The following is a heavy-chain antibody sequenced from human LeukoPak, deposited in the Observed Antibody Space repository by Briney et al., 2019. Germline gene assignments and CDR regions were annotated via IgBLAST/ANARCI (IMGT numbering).Heavy chain of an antibody. CDR1: GFTFDDYG. Sequence: GGPLRLSCAASGFTFDDYGMSWVRQAPGKGLEWVSGINWNGGSTGYADSVKGRFTISRDNAKNSLYLQMNSLRAEDTALYHCARGREGRYCSSTSCSLNWFDPWGQGTLVAVSS. J-gene: IGHJ5*02. V-gene: IGHV3-20*01. D-gene: IGHD2-2*01. CDR2: INWNGGST. CDR3: ARGREGRYCSSTSCSLNWFDP.